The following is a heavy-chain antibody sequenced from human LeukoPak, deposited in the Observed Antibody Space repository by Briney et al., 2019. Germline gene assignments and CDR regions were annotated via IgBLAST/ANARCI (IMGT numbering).Heavy chain of an antibody. CDR1: GFIFNNYI. CDR3: ASPELVVITS. CDR2: ITGSGSFV. Sequence: GGSLRLSCAVSGFIFNNYIMNWVRQAPGKGLEWVSSITGSGSFVYYADSVKGRFTISRDNAKNSLFLQMNSLRAEDTAVYYCASPELVVITSWGQGTLVTVSS. D-gene: IGHD3-22*01. J-gene: IGHJ4*02. V-gene: IGHV3-21*01.